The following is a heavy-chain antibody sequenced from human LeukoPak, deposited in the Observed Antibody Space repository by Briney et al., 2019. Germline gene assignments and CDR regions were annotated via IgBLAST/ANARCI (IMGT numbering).Heavy chain of an antibody. CDR3: ARALTGKYCGGDCFDQNHNRFDP. J-gene: IGHJ5*02. V-gene: IGHV1-18*01. Sequence: GASVKVSRKASGYTFTSYGISWVRQAPGQGLEWMGWISAYNGNTNYAQKLQGRVTMTTDTSTSTAYMELRSLRSDDTAVYYCARALTGKYCGGDCFDQNHNRFDPWGQGTLVTVSS. D-gene: IGHD2-21*02. CDR2: ISAYNGNT. CDR1: GYTFTSYG.